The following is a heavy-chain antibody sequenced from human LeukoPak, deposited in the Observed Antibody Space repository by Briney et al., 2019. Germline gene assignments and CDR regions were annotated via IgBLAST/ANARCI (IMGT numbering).Heavy chain of an antibody. J-gene: IGHJ6*04. CDR3: ARSHMVRGGRYGMDV. CDR1: GGSISSYY. D-gene: IGHD3-10*01. V-gene: IGHV4-59*01. CDR2: IYYSGST. Sequence: SEALSLTCTVSGGSISSYYWSWNRQPPGKGLEWIGYIYYSGSTNYNPSLKSRVTISVDTSKNQFSLKLSSVTAADTAVYYCARSHMVRGGRYGMDVWGKGTTVTVSS.